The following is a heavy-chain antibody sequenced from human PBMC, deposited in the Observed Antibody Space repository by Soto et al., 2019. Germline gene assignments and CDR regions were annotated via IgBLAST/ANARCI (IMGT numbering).Heavy chain of an antibody. Sequence: PSETLSLTCSVSGGTISSSYWSWIRQPPGRGLEWIGYIYYSGDTNYNPSLKSRVTIAVDTSKKQLSMNFSSVTAADTAVYYCARFGARGLFGSLIRGNYYYGMDVWGQGTTVT. V-gene: IGHV4-59*01. D-gene: IGHD3-10*01. CDR2: IYYSGDT. J-gene: IGHJ6*02. CDR3: ARFGARGLFGSLIRGNYYYGMDV. CDR1: GGTISSSY.